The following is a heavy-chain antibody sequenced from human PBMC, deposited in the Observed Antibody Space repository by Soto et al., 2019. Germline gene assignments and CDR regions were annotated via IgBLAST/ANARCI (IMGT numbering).Heavy chain of an antibody. CDR1: GFTVSDYW. D-gene: IGHD1-7*01. CDR3: ARDNTKLPTDEPHFDY. Sequence: PXGFLRLSFAASGFTVSDYWMSWIRQAPGKGLEWVSYISSSGSTIYYADSVKGRFTISRDNAKNSLYLQMNSLRAEDTAVYYCARDNTKLPTDEPHFDYWGQRTLVTVSS. V-gene: IGHV3-11*01. J-gene: IGHJ4*02. CDR2: ISSSGSTI.